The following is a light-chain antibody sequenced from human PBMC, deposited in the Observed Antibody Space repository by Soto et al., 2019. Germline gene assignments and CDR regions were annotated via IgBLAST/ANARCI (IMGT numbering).Light chain of an antibody. CDR1: SGYSNYK. CDR3: GADHGSGSNFVVV. CDR2: VGTGGIVG. J-gene: IGLJ2*01. Sequence: QSVLTQPPSASASLGASVTLTCTLSSGYSNYKVDWYQQRPGKGPRFVMRVGTGGIVGSKGDGIPDRFSVLGSGMNRYLTIETVQEEDESDYHCGADHGSGSNFVVVFGGGTKLTVL. V-gene: IGLV9-49*01.